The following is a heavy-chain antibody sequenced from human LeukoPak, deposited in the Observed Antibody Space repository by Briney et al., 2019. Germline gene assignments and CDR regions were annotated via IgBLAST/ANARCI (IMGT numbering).Heavy chain of an antibody. J-gene: IGHJ4*02. CDR2: IYPGDSDT. CDR1: GCSFTSYW. D-gene: IGHD2-2*01. V-gene: IGHV5-51*01. CDR3: ATLGDYCSSTSCYSGFDY. Sequence: GESLKISCKGSGCSFTSYWIGWVRQMPGKGLEWMGIIYPGDSDTRYSPSFQGQVAISADKSISTAYLQWSSLKASDTAMYYCATLGDYCSSTSCYSGFDYWGQGTLVTVSS.